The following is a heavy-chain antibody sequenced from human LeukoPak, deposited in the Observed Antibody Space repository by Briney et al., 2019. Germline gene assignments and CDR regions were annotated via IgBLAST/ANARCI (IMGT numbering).Heavy chain of an antibody. Sequence: SETLSLTCTVSGGSVASTGRYWGWIRQPPGKGLECIGTAYYTGDIYSPPSLKSRLTISVDTSKNQFALTLRSVTAADTAVYYCGRHVSNGWDYHYGLDVWGQGTTVTVSS. V-gene: IGHV4-39*01. J-gene: IGHJ6*02. D-gene: IGHD6-19*01. CDR3: GRHVSNGWDYHYGLDV. CDR1: GGSVASTGRY. CDR2: AYYTGDI.